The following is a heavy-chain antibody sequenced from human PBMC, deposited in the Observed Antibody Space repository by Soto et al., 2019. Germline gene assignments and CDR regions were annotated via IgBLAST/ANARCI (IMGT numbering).Heavy chain of an antibody. CDR2: ISGSGGST. CDR3: AKGAVPNCSSTSCYVRDAFDI. D-gene: IGHD2-2*01. V-gene: IGHV3-23*01. CDR1: GFTFSSYA. J-gene: IGHJ3*02. Sequence: GGSLRLSCAASGFTFSSYAMSWVRQAQGKGLEWVSAISGSGGSTYYADSVKGRFTISRDNSKNTLYLQMNSLRAGDTAVYYCAKGAVPNCSSTSCYVRDAFDIWGQGTMVTVSS.